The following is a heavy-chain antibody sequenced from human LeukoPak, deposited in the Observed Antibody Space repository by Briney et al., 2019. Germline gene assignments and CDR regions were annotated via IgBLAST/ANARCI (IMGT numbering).Heavy chain of an antibody. D-gene: IGHD5-12*01. J-gene: IGHJ4*02. V-gene: IGHV2-5*01. CDR2: VYWNDDK. CDR3: AHHRGYDSPCDY. Sequence: ESGPTLVNPTQTLTLTCTFSGFSLSTSGVGVGWIRQPPGKALEWLGIVYWNDDKRHSPSLKSRLTITKDTSKNQVVLTVTKMDPVDTATYYCAHHRGYDSPCDYWGQGTLVTVSS. CDR1: GFSLSTSGVG.